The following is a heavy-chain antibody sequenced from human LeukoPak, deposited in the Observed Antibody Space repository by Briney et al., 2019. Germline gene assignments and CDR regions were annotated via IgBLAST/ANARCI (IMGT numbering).Heavy chain of an antibody. CDR2: IYYSGST. D-gene: IGHD3-10*01. CDR1: GGSISSGGYY. V-gene: IGHV4-31*03. Sequence: SQTLSLTCTVSGGSISSGGYYWSWIRQHPGKGLEWIGYIYYSGSTYYNPSLKSRVTISVDTSKNQFSLKLNSVTAADTAVYYCASHLWFEKYFDYWGQGTLVTVSS. J-gene: IGHJ4*02. CDR3: ASHLWFEKYFDY.